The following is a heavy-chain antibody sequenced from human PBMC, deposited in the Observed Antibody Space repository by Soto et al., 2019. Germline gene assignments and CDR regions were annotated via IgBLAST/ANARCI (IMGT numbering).Heavy chain of an antibody. CDR3: ATVGFGRSIYYGMDV. CDR1: GYTLTELS. J-gene: IGHJ6*02. Sequence: QVQLVQSGAEVKKPGASVKVSCKVSGYTLTELSMHWVRQAPGKGLEWMGGFDPADGETIYAQKFQGRATMTGDTSTDTAYMERSSLRSEDTAVYYCATVGFGRSIYYGMDVWGQGTTVTVSS. V-gene: IGHV1-24*01. CDR2: FDPADGET. D-gene: IGHD3-10*01.